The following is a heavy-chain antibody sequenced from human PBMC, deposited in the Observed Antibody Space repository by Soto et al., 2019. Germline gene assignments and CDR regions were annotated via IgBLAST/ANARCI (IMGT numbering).Heavy chain of an antibody. D-gene: IGHD2-2*02. Sequence: SVKVSCKASGGTFSSYAISWVRQAPGQGLEWMGGIVPIFGTANYAQKFQGRVTITADESTSTAYMELSSLRSEDTAVYYCASDCSSTSCYNARGDYYYGMDVWGQGTTVTVSS. CDR1: GGTFSSYA. V-gene: IGHV1-69*13. CDR3: ASDCSSTSCYNARGDYYYGMDV. J-gene: IGHJ6*02. CDR2: IVPIFGTA.